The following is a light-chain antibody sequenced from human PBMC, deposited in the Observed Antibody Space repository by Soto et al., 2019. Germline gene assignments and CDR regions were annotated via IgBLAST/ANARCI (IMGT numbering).Light chain of an antibody. V-gene: IGLV3-21*02. CDR1: NIGSKS. J-gene: IGLJ3*02. CDR3: QVWDSIIDHPA. CDR2: GDS. Sequence: SYELTQPPSVSVAPGQTARITCGGNNIGSKSVHWYQQKPGQAPVLVVYGDSDRPSGIPERFSGSNSGNTATLTISRVEAGDEANYYCQVWDSIIDHPAFGGGTKVTVL.